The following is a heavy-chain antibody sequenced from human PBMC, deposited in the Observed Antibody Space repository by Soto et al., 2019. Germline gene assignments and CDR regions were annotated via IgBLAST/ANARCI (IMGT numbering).Heavy chain of an antibody. V-gene: IGHV3-30*18. CDR3: AKEMWELPYYYYGMDV. CDR2: ISYDGSNK. J-gene: IGHJ6*02. D-gene: IGHD1-26*01. Sequence: PGGSLRLSCAASGFTSSSYGMHWVRQAPGKGLEWVAVISYDGSNKYYADSVKGRFTISRDNSKNTLYLQMNSLRAEDTAVYYCAKEMWELPYYYYGMDVWGQGTTVTVSS. CDR1: GFTSSSYG.